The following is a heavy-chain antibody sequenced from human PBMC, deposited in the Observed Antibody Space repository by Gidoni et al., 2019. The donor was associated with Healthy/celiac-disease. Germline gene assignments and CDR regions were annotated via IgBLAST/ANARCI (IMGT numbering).Heavy chain of an antibody. J-gene: IGHJ4*02. CDR1: GFPFSSYG. CDR3: AKDLGAAAGIDY. CDR2: IRYDGSNK. V-gene: IGHV3-30*02. Sequence: QVQLVESGGGVVQPGGSLRLSCAASGFPFSSYGMHWVRQAPGKGLEWVAFIRYDGSNKYYADSVKGRFTISRDNSKNTLYLQMNSLRAEDTAVYYCAKDLGAAAGIDYWGQGTLVTVSS. D-gene: IGHD6-13*01.